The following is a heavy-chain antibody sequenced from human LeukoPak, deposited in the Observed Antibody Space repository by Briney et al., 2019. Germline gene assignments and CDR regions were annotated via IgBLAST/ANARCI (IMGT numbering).Heavy chain of an antibody. CDR1: GGTFSSYA. Sequence: ASVKVSCKASGGTFSSYAISWVRQAPGQGLEWMGRIIPILGIANYAQKFQGRVTITADKSTSTAYMELSSLRSEDTAVYYCARSPHYYGSSGGFDYWGQGTLVTVSS. J-gene: IGHJ4*02. CDR3: ARSPHYYGSSGGFDY. CDR2: IIPILGIA. D-gene: IGHD3-22*01. V-gene: IGHV1-69*04.